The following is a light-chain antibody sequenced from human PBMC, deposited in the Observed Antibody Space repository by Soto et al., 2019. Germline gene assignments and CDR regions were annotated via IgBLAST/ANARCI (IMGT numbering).Light chain of an antibody. V-gene: IGLV2-14*03. CDR3: SAYIRSSSLVV. Sequence: QSALTQPASVSGSPGQSITISCTGTDSDIGSYNYVSWYQQHPGKAPKLIIFEVTNRPSGVSNRFSGSKSGNTAFLTISGLQAEDEGNYFCSAYIRSSSLVVFGGGTKLTVL. J-gene: IGLJ2*01. CDR1: DSDIGSYNY. CDR2: EVT.